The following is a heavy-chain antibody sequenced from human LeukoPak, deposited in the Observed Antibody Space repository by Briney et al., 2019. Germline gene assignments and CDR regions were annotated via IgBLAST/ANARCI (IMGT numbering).Heavy chain of an antibody. CDR3: AIMGSGWNLDY. Sequence: GGSLRLSCAASRFTFCNYAMSWVRQAPGGGLEGVSGISRGGGGTYYADSVKGRFPISRDNSENTLYLQMKGLTTEDTALYCCAIMGSGWNLDYWGQGTLVTVSS. V-gene: IGHV3-23*01. J-gene: IGHJ4*02. CDR1: RFTFCNYA. CDR2: ISRGGGGT. D-gene: IGHD6-19*01.